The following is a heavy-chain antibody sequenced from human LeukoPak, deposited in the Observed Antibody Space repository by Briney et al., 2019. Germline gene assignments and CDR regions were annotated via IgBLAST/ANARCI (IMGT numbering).Heavy chain of an antibody. D-gene: IGHD1-26*01. CDR2: IYYSGST. CDR1: GGSISSYY. Sequence: ASETLSLTCTVSGGSISSYYWSWIRQPPGKGLEWIGYIYYSGSTYYNPSLKSRVTISVDTSKNQFSLKLSSVTAADTAVHYCARDTSGSFTYWGQGTLVTVSS. V-gene: IGHV4-59*12. CDR3: ARDTSGSFTY. J-gene: IGHJ4*02.